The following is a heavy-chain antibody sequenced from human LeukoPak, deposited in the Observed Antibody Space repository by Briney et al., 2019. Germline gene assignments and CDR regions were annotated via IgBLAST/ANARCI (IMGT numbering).Heavy chain of an antibody. V-gene: IGHV1-24*01. CDR1: GYTLTELA. J-gene: IGHJ6*02. CDR3: ATFPMISYYYGMDV. Sequence: ASVKVSCKVSGYTLTELAMHWVRQAPGKGLEWMGSFDPEDGETIYAQKFQGRVTMTEDTSTDTAYMELSSLRSEDTAVYYCATFPMISYYYGMDVWGQGTTVTVSS. D-gene: IGHD3/OR15-3a*01. CDR2: FDPEDGET.